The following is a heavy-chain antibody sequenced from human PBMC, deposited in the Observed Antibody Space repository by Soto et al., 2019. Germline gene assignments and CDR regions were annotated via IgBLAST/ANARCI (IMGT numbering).Heavy chain of an antibody. CDR3: ARDLHDYVSFRFDP. D-gene: IGHD3-16*01. CDR1: GFTFSSYS. CDR2: ISSSIGYI. J-gene: IGHJ5*02. Sequence: EVQLVESGGGLVKPGGSLRLSCAASGFTFSSYSMNWVRQAPGKGLEWVSSISSSIGYIYYADSVKGRFTISRDNAKNALYLEMNSLRAEDTAVYYCARDLHDYVSFRFDPWGQGTLVTVSS. V-gene: IGHV3-21*01.